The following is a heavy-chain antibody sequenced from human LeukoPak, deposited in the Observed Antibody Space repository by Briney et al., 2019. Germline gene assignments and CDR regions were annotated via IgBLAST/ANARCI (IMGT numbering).Heavy chain of an antibody. CDR1: GFTFSSYA. CDR3: AKEWGNYDYVWGSYGAFDY. V-gene: IGHV3-23*01. D-gene: IGHD3-16*01. J-gene: IGHJ4*02. CDR2: VSSNGAKT. Sequence: GGSLRLSCAASGFTFSSYAITWVRQAPGKGLEWVSAVSSNGAKTYYADSVKGRFTISRDNSKNTLYLQMNSLRAEDTAVYYCAKEWGNYDYVWGSYGAFDYWGQGTLVTVSS.